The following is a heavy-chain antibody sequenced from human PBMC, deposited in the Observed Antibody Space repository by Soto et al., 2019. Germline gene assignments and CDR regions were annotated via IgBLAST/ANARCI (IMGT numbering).Heavy chain of an antibody. CDR2: IYYSGTT. CDR1: GGSISSYY. D-gene: IGHD2-2*01. CDR3: ARDLGFCSTTSCYPWFDP. Sequence: SETLSLTCTVSGGSISSYYWSWSLQPPWKGLEWIGYIYYSGTTNYNPSLKSRVSISADTSKNQFSLKLSSVTAADTAVYYCARDLGFCSTTSCYPWFDPWGLGTLVTVSS. J-gene: IGHJ5*02. V-gene: IGHV4-59*01.